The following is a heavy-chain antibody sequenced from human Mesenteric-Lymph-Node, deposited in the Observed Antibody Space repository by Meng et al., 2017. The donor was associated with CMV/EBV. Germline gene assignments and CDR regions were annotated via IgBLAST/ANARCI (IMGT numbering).Heavy chain of an antibody. CDR3: ARHGKGELGDLDY. Sequence: SGGSISSSSYYWGWSRHPPGKGLEWIGSIYHSGSTYYNPSFKSRVTISVDTSKNQSSLKLTSVTAADTAVYYCARHGKGELGDLDYWGQGTLVTVSS. CDR1: GGSISSSSYY. V-gene: IGHV4-39*01. D-gene: IGHD7-27*01. J-gene: IGHJ4*02. CDR2: IYHSGST.